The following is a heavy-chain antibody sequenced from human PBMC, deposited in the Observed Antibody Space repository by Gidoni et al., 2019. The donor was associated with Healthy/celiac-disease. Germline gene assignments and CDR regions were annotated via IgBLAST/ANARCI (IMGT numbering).Heavy chain of an antibody. CDR1: GGSISSYY. D-gene: IGHD1-1*01. CDR2: IYYSGST. V-gene: IGHV4-59*01. CDR3: ARETKRGFDP. J-gene: IGHJ5*02. Sequence: QVQLQESGPGLVKPSDTLSRTCTGSGGSISSYYWSWIRQPPGKGLEWIGYIYYSGSTNYNPSLKSRVTISVDTSKNQFSLKLSSVTAADTAVYYCARETKRGFDPWGQGTLVTVSS.